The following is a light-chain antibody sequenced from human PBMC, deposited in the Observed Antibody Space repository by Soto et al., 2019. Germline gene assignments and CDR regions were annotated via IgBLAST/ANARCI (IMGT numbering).Light chain of an antibody. CDR3: QQRSNWPWT. CDR2: DAS. V-gene: IGKV3-11*01. Sequence: EIVLTQSPATLSLSPGERATLSCRASQSIATYLAWFQQRPGQAPRLLIYDASSRAPCIPARFSGSGFGTDCTLSISSLEPEDFVVYYCQQRSNWPWTFGQGTTVEIK. J-gene: IGKJ1*01. CDR1: QSIATY.